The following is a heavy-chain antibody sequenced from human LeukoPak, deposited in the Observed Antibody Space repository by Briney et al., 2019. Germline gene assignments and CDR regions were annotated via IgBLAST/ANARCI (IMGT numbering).Heavy chain of an antibody. Sequence: GASVKVSCKTFGYTFTADYLYWVRQAPGQGLEWMGWISPNSGDTDYAQKFQGRVTMTRDRSMSTAHMELTRLTSDDTAMYFCARLRVRKLDYWGQGTQVTVSS. CDR3: ARLRVRKLDY. V-gene: IGHV1-2*02. CDR1: GYTFTADY. J-gene: IGHJ4*02. CDR2: ISPNSGDT. D-gene: IGHD1-14*01.